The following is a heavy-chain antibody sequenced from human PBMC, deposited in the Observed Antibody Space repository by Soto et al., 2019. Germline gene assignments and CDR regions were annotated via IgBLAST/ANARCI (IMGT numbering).Heavy chain of an antibody. V-gene: IGHV1-18*01. CDR1: GYTFTSYG. D-gene: IGHD5-18*01. CDR3: ARDNKWTSQETAL. CDR2: ISAYNGNT. J-gene: IGHJ2*01. Sequence: QVQLVQSGAEVKKPGASVKVSCKASGYTFTSYGINWVRQAPGQGLEWIGWISAYNGNTNYAQKLQGRVTMTTDTPTSTAYMELRTLRSDPTAVYYCARDNKWTSQETALWGRGTLVTVSS.